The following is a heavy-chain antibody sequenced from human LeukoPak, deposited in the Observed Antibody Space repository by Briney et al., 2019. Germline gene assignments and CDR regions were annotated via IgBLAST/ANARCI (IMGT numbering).Heavy chain of an antibody. J-gene: IGHJ1*01. D-gene: IGHD3-3*01. Sequence: SETLSLTCAVSGYSISSGYYWGWIRQPPGKGLEWIGNIYHRGSTYYNPSLKSRVTISVDTSKNQFSLNLSSVTAADTAVYYCARVEEWVSGTTGARYSPHWGQGTLVTSPQ. CDR3: ARVEEWVSGTTGARYSPH. CDR2: IYHRGST. CDR1: GYSISSGYY. V-gene: IGHV4-38-2*01.